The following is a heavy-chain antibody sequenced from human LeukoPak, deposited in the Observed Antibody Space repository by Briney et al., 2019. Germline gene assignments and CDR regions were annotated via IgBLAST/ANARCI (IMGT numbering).Heavy chain of an antibody. CDR1: GYTFTSYG. CDR2: ISAYNGNT. V-gene: IGHV1-18*01. D-gene: IGHD2-2*01. Sequence: GASVKVSCKASGYTFTSYGISWVRQAPGQGLEWMGWISAYNGNTNYAQKLQGRVTMTTDTSTSTAYMELRSLRSDDTAVYYCARDLSQVPAAPAEYFQHWGQGTLVTVSS. J-gene: IGHJ1*01. CDR3: ARDLSQVPAAPAEYFQH.